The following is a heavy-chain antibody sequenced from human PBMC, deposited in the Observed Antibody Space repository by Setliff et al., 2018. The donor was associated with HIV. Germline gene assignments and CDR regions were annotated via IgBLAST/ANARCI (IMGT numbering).Heavy chain of an antibody. J-gene: IGHJ5*02. D-gene: IGHD2-2*01. V-gene: IGHV4-34*01. CDR3: ARRAVQDASITSSNWFDP. CDR1: GGSFSGYY. CDR2: INHSGST. Sequence: SETLSLTCAVYGGSFSGYYWSWIRQPPGKGLEWIGEINHSGSTNYNPSLKSRVTISVDTSKNQFSLKLSSVTAADTAVYFCARRAVQDASITSSNWFDPWGHGTLVTVSS.